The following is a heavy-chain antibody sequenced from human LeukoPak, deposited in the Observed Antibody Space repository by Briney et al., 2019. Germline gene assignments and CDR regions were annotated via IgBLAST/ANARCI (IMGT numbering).Heavy chain of an antibody. CDR3: AKDFATIGGGPDY. D-gene: IGHD5-24*01. Sequence: PGGSLRLSCGASGFIFSNYGMHWVRQAPGKGLEWVTYLDKHGGDIMYGDSVKGRFTISRDNSRNTLYLQMNSLRAEDTAVYYCAKDFATIGGGPDYWGQGTLVTVSS. V-gene: IGHV3-30*02. CDR1: GFIFSNYG. J-gene: IGHJ4*02. CDR2: LDKHGGDI.